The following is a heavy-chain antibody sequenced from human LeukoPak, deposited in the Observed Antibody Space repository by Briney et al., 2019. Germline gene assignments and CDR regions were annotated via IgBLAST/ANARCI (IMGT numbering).Heavy chain of an antibody. Sequence: GGSLRLSCAASGFTVSSNYMSWVRQAPGKRLEWVSVIYSGGSTYYADSVKGRFTISRDNSKNTLYLQMNSLRAEDTAVYYCASLWGSLPGAFDIWGQGTMVTVSS. J-gene: IGHJ3*02. V-gene: IGHV3-66*01. D-gene: IGHD3-10*01. CDR3: ASLWGSLPGAFDI. CDR1: GFTVSSNY. CDR2: IYSGGST.